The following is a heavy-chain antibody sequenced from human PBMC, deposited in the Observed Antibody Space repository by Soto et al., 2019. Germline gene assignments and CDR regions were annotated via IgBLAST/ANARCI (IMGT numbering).Heavy chain of an antibody. CDR2: ISGSGGST. Sequence: EVQLLESGGGLVQPGGSLRLSCAASGFTFSSYAMSWVRQAPGKGLEWVPAISGSGGSTYYADSVKGRFTISRDNSKNTLKLQMNSLRAEDTAAYYEANDRIAVSVSVWFDPWGQGTLVTVSS. CDR3: ANDRIAVSVSVWFDP. J-gene: IGHJ5*02. D-gene: IGHD6-19*01. CDR1: GFTFSSYA. V-gene: IGHV3-23*01.